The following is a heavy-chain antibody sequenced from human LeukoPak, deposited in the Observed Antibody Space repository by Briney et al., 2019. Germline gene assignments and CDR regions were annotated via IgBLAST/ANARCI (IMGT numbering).Heavy chain of an antibody. Sequence: AGGSLRLSCAASGFPFSNYAMIWVRQAPGKGLEWVSSILGSGVTTYHADSVKGRFTISRDNSKNTLYLQMNSLRAEDTAVYYCAKDADSSGYRGSYFDYWGQGTLVTVSS. V-gene: IGHV3-23*01. CDR2: ILGSGVTT. CDR3: AKDADSSGYRGSYFDY. D-gene: IGHD3-22*01. CDR1: GFPFSNYA. J-gene: IGHJ4*02.